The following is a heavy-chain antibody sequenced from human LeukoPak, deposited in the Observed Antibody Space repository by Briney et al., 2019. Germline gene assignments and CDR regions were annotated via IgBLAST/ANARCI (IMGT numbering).Heavy chain of an antibody. D-gene: IGHD3-3*01. J-gene: IGHJ4*02. CDR2: ISHSGGRK. CDR3: AIMHGYYDGWGYWVQ. CDR1: GLTFGSYG. Sequence: GGSLRLSCAASGLTFGSYGMSWVRQAPGKGLEWVSFISHSGGRKYNADSVKGRFTISRDNPRDTLYLQMNSLRDEDTAGYYCAIMHGYYDGWGYWVQWGQGRLVTVSS. V-gene: IGHV3-23*01.